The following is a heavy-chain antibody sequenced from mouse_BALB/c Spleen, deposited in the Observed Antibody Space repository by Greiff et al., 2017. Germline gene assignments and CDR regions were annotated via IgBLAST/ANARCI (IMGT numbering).Heavy chain of an antibody. CDR3: TRAEGAMDY. J-gene: IGHJ4*01. Sequence: EVKLVESGGGLVKPGGSLKLSCAASGFTFSSYTMSWVRQTPEKRLEWVATISSGGSYTYYPDSVKGRFTISRDNAKNTLYLQMSSLKSEDTAMYYCTRAEGAMDYWGQGTSVTVSS. CDR1: GFTFSSYT. CDR2: ISSGGSYT. V-gene: IGHV5-6-4*01.